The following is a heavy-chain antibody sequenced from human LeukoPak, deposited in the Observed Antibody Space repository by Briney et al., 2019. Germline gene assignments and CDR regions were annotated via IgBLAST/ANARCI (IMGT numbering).Heavy chain of an antibody. CDR2: ISYDGSNK. D-gene: IGHD2-2*01. J-gene: IGHJ4*02. CDR1: GFTLSSSA. Sequence: GGSLRLSCAASGFTLSSSAMNWVRQAPGKGLEWVAVISYDGSNKYYADSVKGRFTISRDNSKNTLYLQMNSLRAEDTAVYYCAREFASYGEMYPFDYWGQGALVTVSS. CDR3: AREFASYGEMYPFDY. V-gene: IGHV3-30-3*01.